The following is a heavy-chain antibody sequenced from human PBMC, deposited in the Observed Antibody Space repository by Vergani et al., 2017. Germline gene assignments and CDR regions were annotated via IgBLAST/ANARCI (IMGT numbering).Heavy chain of an antibody. D-gene: IGHD2-2*01. CDR2: ITYNGGRT. CDR1: GFTFIYA. J-gene: IGHJ3*02. Sequence: EVQLVESGGDLVKPGGSLRLSCAASGFTFIYAWMSWVRQAPGKGLEWVSTITYNGGRTYYADSVTGRFTISRDNSKNTLFLQLKTLRAEDTAVYYCASNSDCSSTSCYRSDAFDIWGQGTMVTVSS. CDR3: ASNSDCSSTSCYRSDAFDI. V-gene: IGHV3-23*04.